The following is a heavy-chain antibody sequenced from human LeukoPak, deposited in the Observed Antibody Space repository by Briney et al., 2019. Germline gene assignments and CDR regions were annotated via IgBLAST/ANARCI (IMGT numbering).Heavy chain of an antibody. Sequence: ETLSLTCAVYGGSFSGYYWSWIRQPPGKGLEWIGEINHSGSTNYNPSLKSRVTISVDTSKNQFSLKLSSVTAADTAVYYCARGYGWYSYFDYWGQGTLVTVSS. CDR1: GGSFSGYY. CDR3: ARGYGWYSYFDY. V-gene: IGHV4-34*01. D-gene: IGHD6-19*01. CDR2: INHSGST. J-gene: IGHJ4*02.